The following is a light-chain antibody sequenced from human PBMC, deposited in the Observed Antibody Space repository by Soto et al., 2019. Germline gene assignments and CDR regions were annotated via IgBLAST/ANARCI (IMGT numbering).Light chain of an antibody. J-gene: IGLJ2*01. Sequence: QAVVTQPPSVSGTPGQKVSISCSGTTSNLGGNTVNWYQQLPGTAPKLLIYTNNQRPSGVPDRFSGSKSGTSASLAISGLRSEDEADFYCAAWDDSLNAVVFGGGTKVTVL. CDR3: AAWDDSLNAVV. V-gene: IGLV1-44*01. CDR2: TNN. CDR1: TSNLGGNT.